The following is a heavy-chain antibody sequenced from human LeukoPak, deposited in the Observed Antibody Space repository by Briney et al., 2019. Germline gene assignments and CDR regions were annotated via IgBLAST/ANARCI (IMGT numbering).Heavy chain of an antibody. V-gene: IGHV3-53*01. Sequence: PGGSLRLSCAASGFTVSSNYMSWVRQAPGKGLEWVSVIYSGGSTYYADSVKGRFPISRDNSKNTLYLQMNSLRAEDTAVYYCARMSSSSRGGMDVWGQGTMVTVSS. D-gene: IGHD6-13*01. CDR1: GFTVSSNY. CDR2: IYSGGST. CDR3: ARMSSSSRGGMDV. J-gene: IGHJ3*01.